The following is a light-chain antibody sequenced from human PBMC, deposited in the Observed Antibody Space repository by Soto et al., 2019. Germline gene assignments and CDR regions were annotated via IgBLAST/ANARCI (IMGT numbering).Light chain of an antibody. J-gene: IGKJ1*01. Sequence: EVVMTQSPATLSVSPGERATLSCRASQSVNANLAWYQQKPGQAPRLLIHGASNRATGIPARFSGSGFGTGCILTLSSLQSQDSAVYYCQQYNTWLWTFGQGTKVEI. CDR3: QQYNTWLWT. CDR2: GAS. V-gene: IGKV3-15*01. CDR1: QSVNAN.